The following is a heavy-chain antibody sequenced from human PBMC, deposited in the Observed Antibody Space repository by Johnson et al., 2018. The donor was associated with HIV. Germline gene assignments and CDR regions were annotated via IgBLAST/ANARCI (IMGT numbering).Heavy chain of an antibody. V-gene: IGHV3-66*01. CDR2: IYSGGTT. D-gene: IGHD3-22*01. J-gene: IGHJ3*02. CDR1: GFTVSSNH. Sequence: MLLVESGGGLVQPSGSLSLSCAASGFTVSSNHMSCVRQAPGKGLDRVSFIYSGGTTYYADPVKGPFTISRDSSKNTLYLQMNRLRAEDTALYYCARLQSSGYWSFDAFDIWGEGTMVIVSS. CDR3: ARLQSSGYWSFDAFDI.